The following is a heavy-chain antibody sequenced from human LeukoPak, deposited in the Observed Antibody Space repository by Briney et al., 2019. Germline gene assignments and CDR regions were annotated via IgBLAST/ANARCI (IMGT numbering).Heavy chain of an antibody. CDR2: IYYSGST. Sequence: SETLSLTCTVSGGSINNYYWSWIRQPPGKGLEWIGSIYYSGSTYYNPSLKSRVTISVDTSKNQFSLKLSSVTAADTAVYYCAGEPYYDILTGYSSEAFDIWGQGTMVTVSS. J-gene: IGHJ3*02. CDR1: GGSINNYY. D-gene: IGHD3-9*01. V-gene: IGHV4-59*12. CDR3: AGEPYYDILTGYSSEAFDI.